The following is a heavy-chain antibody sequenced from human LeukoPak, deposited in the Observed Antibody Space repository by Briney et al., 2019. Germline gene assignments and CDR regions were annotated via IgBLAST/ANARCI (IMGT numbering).Heavy chain of an antibody. CDR3: AKDLGDLVVPAAMSFDY. J-gene: IGHJ4*02. CDR2: ISGSGGST. Sequence: GGSLRLSCAASGFTFSSYAMSWVRQAPGKGLEWVSAISGSGGSTYYADSVKGRFTISRDNSKNTLYLQMNSLRAEDTAVYYCAKDLGDLVVPAAMSFDYWGQGTLVTVSS. D-gene: IGHD2-2*01. CDR1: GFTFSSYA. V-gene: IGHV3-23*01.